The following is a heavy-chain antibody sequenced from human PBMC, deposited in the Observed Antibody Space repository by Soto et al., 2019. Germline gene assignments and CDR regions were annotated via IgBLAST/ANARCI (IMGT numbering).Heavy chain of an antibody. V-gene: IGHV3-53*01. Sequence: GGSLRLSCTTSGFTVSSSHMSWVRQAPGKGLDWVSVILSGGNSYYAVSVQGRFTISRDNSKNTVYLQMNSLRGEDTAIYYCARLGPYGSETYSFRYNWFDPRGQGTLVTVSS. CDR2: ILSGGNS. CDR3: ARLGPYGSETYSFRYNWFDP. J-gene: IGHJ5*02. CDR1: GFTVSSSH. D-gene: IGHD3-10*01.